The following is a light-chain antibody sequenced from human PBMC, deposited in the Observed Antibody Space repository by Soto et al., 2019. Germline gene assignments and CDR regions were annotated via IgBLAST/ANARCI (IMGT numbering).Light chain of an antibody. J-gene: IGLJ1*01. CDR2: EGT. CDR3: CSFARSSTSV. V-gene: IGLV2-23*01. CDR1: SRDVGSYNL. Sequence: QSALTQPASVSGSPGQSITISCTGTSRDVGSYNLVSWYQQHPGNAPKLIIYEGTKRPSGVSYRFSGSKSGNTASLTISGLQEEDEGDYHCCSFARSSTSVFGTGTKLTVL.